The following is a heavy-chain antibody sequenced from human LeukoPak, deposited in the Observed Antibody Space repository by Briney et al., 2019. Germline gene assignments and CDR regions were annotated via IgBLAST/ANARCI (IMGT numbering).Heavy chain of an antibody. CDR1: GGSFSGYY. Sequence: SETLSLTCAAYGGSFSGYYWSWLRQPPGKGLEWIGEINHSGSTNYNPSLKSRVTISVNTSKNQFSLKLSSVTAADTAVYYCARGDGFGDFSYWGQGTLVTVSS. CDR2: INHSGST. CDR3: ARGDGFGDFSY. V-gene: IGHV4-34*01. J-gene: IGHJ4*02. D-gene: IGHD3-10*01.